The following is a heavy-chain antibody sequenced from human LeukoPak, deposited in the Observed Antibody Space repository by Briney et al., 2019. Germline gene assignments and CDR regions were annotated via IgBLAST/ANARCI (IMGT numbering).Heavy chain of an antibody. D-gene: IGHD3-22*01. CDR3: ARTPLYYFDNSGYYN. CDR1: GGSINSGNYC. Sequence: SETLSLTCTVSGGSINSGNYCWTWIRQPAGKGLEWIGRIYTSGSTSYNPSLKSRVTMSVDTSKKQFSLRLSSVTAADTAVYYCARTPLYYFDNSGYYNWGQGTLITVSS. CDR2: IYTSGST. J-gene: IGHJ4*02. V-gene: IGHV4-61*02.